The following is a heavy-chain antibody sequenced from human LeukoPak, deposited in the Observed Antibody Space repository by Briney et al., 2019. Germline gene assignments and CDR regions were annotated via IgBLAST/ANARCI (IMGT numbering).Heavy chain of an antibody. CDR3: ARPSVIGGSGYYSAFDI. CDR1: GGSISSYY. J-gene: IGHJ3*02. CDR2: IYSSGST. V-gene: IGHV4-4*07. Sequence: TSETLSLTCTVSGGSISSYYWSWIRQPAGRGLEWIGRIYSSGSTNYNPSLKSRVTMSVDTSKNQFSLKLSSVTAADTAVYYCARPSVIGGSGYYSAFDIWGQGTTVTVSS. D-gene: IGHD3-3*01.